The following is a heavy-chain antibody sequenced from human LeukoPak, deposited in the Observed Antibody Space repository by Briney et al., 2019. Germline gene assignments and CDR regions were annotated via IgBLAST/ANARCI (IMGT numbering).Heavy chain of an antibody. D-gene: IGHD2-2*01. CDR3: AREEDCSSTSCYLP. CDR1: GGTFSSYA. J-gene: IGHJ5*02. CDR2: IIPMFGTA. Sequence: PWASVEVFRKASGGTFSSYAIIWVRQARGRGLEGMGGIIPMFGTANYAQKFQGRVTITADESTSTAYMELSSLRSEDTAVYYCAREEDCSSTSCYLPWGQGTLVTVSS. V-gene: IGHV1-69*13.